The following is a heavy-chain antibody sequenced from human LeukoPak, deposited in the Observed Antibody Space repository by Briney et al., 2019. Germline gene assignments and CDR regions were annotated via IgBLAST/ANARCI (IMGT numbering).Heavy chain of an antibody. CDR1: GFTFSSYS. CDR2: ISSSSSYI. D-gene: IGHD1-26*01. J-gene: IGHJ6*03. CDR3: ARAYSGSYYYMDV. V-gene: IGHV3-21*01. Sequence: GGSLRLSCAASGFTFSSYSMNWVRQAPGKGLEWVSSISSSSSYIYYADSVKGRFTISRDNAKNSLYLQMNSLRAEDTAAYYCARAYSGSYYYMDVWGKGTTVTISS.